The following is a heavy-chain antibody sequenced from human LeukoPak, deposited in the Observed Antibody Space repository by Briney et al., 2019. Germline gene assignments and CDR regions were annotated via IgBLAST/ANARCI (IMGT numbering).Heavy chain of an antibody. Sequence: SETLSLTXAVSGYSISSGYYWGWIRQPPGKGLEWIGSIYHSGSTYYNPSLKSRVTISVDTSKNQFSLKLSSVTAAGTAVYYCARRAWGYFDYWGQGTLVTVSS. CDR3: ARRAWGYFDY. V-gene: IGHV4-38-2*01. CDR2: IYHSGST. CDR1: GYSISSGYY. J-gene: IGHJ4*02. D-gene: IGHD3-16*01.